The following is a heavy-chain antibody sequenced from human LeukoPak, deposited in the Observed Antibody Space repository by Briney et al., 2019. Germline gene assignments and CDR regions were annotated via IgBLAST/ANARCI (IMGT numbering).Heavy chain of an antibody. Sequence: SETLSLTCAVSGGSISSCNWWSWVRQPPGKGLEWIGYIYYSGSTNYNPSLKSRVTISVDRSKNQFSLKLRSVIAADTAVYYCARVGWELLGPFDHWGQGTLVTVSS. V-gene: IGHV4-4*02. CDR1: GGSISSCNW. CDR3: ARVGWELLGPFDH. J-gene: IGHJ4*02. CDR2: IYYSGST. D-gene: IGHD1-26*01.